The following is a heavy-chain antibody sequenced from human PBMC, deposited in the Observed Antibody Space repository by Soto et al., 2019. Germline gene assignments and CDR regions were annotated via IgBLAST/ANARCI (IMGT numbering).Heavy chain of an antibody. J-gene: IGHJ5*01. Sequence: SLLLAYVLYAFCESMTSLSSPWTRKNPWRVLEWLGWTYYRSKWYNDYAESVKSRITINPDTSKNQFSLHLNSVTPEDTAVYYCVRLIGNSWLDFWGQGTLVTVSS. CDR1: AFCESMTSLS. V-gene: IGHV6-1*01. CDR2: TYYRSKWYN. CDR3: VRLIGNSWLDF. D-gene: IGHD1-26*01.